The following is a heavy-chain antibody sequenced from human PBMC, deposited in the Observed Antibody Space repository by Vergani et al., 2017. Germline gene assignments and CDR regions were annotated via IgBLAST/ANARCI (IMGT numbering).Heavy chain of an antibody. D-gene: IGHD3-10*01. Sequence: EVQVVESGGGLVQPGGSLRLSCAASGFIFSDHYMDWVRQAPGKGLGWVGRIRNKANDYTTQYAASVKGRFTISRDDSKSIAYLQMNNLQTEDTAMYYCVRDQVTMLRGSDALDIWGQGTMVTVSS. CDR1: GFIFSDHY. V-gene: IGHV3-72*01. CDR2: IRNKANDYTT. J-gene: IGHJ3*02. CDR3: VRDQVTMLRGSDALDI.